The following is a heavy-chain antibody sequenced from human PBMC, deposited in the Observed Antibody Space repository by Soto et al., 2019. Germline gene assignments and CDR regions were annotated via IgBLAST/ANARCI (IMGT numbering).Heavy chain of an antibody. CDR3: ARLLSVEMATIWY. D-gene: IGHD5-12*01. CDR1: GGSISSSSYY. CDR2: IYYSGST. V-gene: IGHV4-39*01. Sequence: QLQLQESGPGLVKPSETLSLTCTVSGGSISSSSYYWGWIRQPPGKGLEWIGSIYYSGSTYYNPSLKSRVTISVDTSKNQFSLKLSSVTAADTAVYYCARLLSVEMATIWYWGQGTLVTVSS. J-gene: IGHJ4*02.